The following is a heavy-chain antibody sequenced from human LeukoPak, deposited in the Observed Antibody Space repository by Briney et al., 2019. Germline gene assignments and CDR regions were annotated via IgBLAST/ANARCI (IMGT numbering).Heavy chain of an antibody. J-gene: IGHJ4*02. CDR3: ARDSPFRDDSSGPLDY. D-gene: IGHD3-22*01. Sequence: ASVKVSCKASGYTFTSYGISWVRQAPGQGLEWMGWISAYNGNTNYAQKVQGRVTMTTDTSTSTAYMELRSLRSDDTAVYYCARDSPFRDDSSGPLDYWGQGTLVTVSS. V-gene: IGHV1-18*01. CDR2: ISAYNGNT. CDR1: GYTFTSYG.